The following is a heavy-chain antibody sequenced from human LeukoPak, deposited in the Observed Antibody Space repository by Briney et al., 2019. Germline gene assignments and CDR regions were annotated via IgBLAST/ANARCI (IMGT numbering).Heavy chain of an antibody. CDR1: GFTFSSYG. D-gene: IGHD3-22*01. V-gene: IGHV3-30*18. CDR2: ISYDGSNK. Sequence: GGSLRLSCAASGFTFSSYGMHWVRQAPGKGLEWVAVISYDGSNKYYADSVKGRFTISRDNSKNTLYLQMNSLRAEDTAVYYCAKDQGGYYDSSGYSEIDYWGQGTLVTVSS. J-gene: IGHJ4*02. CDR3: AKDQGGYYDSSGYSEIDY.